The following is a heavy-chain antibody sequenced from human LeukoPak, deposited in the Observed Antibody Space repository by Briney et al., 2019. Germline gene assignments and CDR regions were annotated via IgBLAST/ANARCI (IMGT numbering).Heavy chain of an antibody. CDR1: GSSLSTSGMC. V-gene: IGHV2-70*11. J-gene: IGHJ4*02. D-gene: IGHD2-2*01. CDR3: ARSHDIVVVPAATMGFDY. CDR2: IDWDDDK. Sequence: SGPTLVNPTQTLTLTCTFSGSSLSTSGMCVSWIRQPPGKALEWLARIDWDDDKYYSTSLKTRLTISKDTSKNQVVLTMTNMDPVDTATYYCARSHDIVVVPAATMGFDYWGQGTLVTVSS.